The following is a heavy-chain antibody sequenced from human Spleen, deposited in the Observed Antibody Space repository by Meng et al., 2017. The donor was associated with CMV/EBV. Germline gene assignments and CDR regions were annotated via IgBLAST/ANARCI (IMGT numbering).Heavy chain of an antibody. V-gene: IGHV3-23*01. CDR2: ISGSGDST. CDR3: AKGQFFYESGGYLILDP. CDR1: GFTFSNYA. J-gene: IGHJ5*02. Sequence: GGSLRLSCAASGFTFSNYAMTWVRQAPGKGLEWVSSISGSGDSTYYADSVKGRLTISRDNSKNTLYLRMDSLRAEDTAVYYCAKGQFFYESGGYLILDPWGQGALVTVSS. D-gene: IGHD3-22*01.